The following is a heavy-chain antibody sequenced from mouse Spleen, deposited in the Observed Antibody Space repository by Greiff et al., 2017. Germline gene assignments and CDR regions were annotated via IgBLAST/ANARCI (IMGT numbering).Heavy chain of an antibody. CDR3: ARDDGYYVRFAY. CDR2: ISYDGSN. Sequence: EVKLVESGPGLVKPSQSLSLTCSVTGYSITSGYYWNWIRQFPGNKLEWMGYISYDGSNNYNPSLKNRISITRDTSKNQFFLKLNSVTTEDTATYYCARDDGYYVRFAYWGQGTLVTVSA. CDR1: GYSITSGYY. D-gene: IGHD2-3*01. V-gene: IGHV3-6*01. J-gene: IGHJ3*01.